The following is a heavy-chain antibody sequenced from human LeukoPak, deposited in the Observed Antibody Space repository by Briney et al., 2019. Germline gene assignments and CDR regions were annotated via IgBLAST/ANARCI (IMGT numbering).Heavy chain of an antibody. Sequence: ASVKVSCKASGYTFTGYYMHWVRQAPGQGLEWMGWINPNSGGTNYAQNFQGRVTMTRDTSISTAYMELSRLKSDDTAVYYCARYNWNDVCFDYWSQGTLVTVSS. CDR2: INPNSGGT. CDR3: ARYNWNDVCFDY. J-gene: IGHJ4*02. CDR1: GYTFTGYY. V-gene: IGHV1-2*02. D-gene: IGHD1-20*01.